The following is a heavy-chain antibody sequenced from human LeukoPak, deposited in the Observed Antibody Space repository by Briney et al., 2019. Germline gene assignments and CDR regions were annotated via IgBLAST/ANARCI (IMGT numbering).Heavy chain of an antibody. D-gene: IGHD3-22*01. CDR3: ARGRDYYDSSGYYCLGY. CDR1: GYTFTGYY. V-gene: IGHV1-2*02. Sequence: ASVKVSCKASGYTFTGYYMHWVRQAPGQGLEWMGWINPNSGGTNYAQKFQGRVTMTRDTSISTAYMELSRLRFDDTAVYYCARGRDYYDSSGYYCLGYWGQGTLVTVSS. J-gene: IGHJ4*02. CDR2: INPNSGGT.